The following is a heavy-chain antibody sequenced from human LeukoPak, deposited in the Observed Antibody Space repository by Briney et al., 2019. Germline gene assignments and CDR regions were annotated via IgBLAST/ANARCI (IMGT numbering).Heavy chain of an antibody. Sequence: GGSLRLSCAASGFTFSSYSMNWVRQAPGKGLEWVSSISSSSSYIYYADSVKGRFTISRDNAKNSLYLQMNSLRAEDTAVYYCARDFDSSGYYALGVQNWFDPWGQGTLVTVSS. J-gene: IGHJ5*02. CDR2: ISSSSSYI. D-gene: IGHD3-22*01. V-gene: IGHV3-21*01. CDR3: ARDFDSSGYYALGVQNWFDP. CDR1: GFTFSSYS.